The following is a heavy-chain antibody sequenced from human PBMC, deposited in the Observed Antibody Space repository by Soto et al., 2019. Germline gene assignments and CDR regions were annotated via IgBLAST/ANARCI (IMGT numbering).Heavy chain of an antibody. CDR1: GYTFTSYY. V-gene: IGHV1-46*01. CDR2: INPSGGST. CDR3: ARLRVDYYYGMDV. Sequence: GASVKFSCKASGYTFTSYYMHWVRQAPGQGLEWMGIINPSGGSTSYAQKFQGRVTMTRDTSTSTVYMELSSLRSEDTAVYYCARLRVDYYYGMDVWGQGTTVTVSS. J-gene: IGHJ6*02. D-gene: IGHD4-17*01.